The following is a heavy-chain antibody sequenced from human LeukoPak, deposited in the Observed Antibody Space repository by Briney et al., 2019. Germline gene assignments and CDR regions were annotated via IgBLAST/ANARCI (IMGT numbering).Heavy chain of an antibody. CDR3: ARDLNDEDYYYYYGVDV. Sequence: ESLRLSCTASGFTISSYTINWVRQPPPQGLERVSTISSSSSYIYYSNSLKSRFTISRVNAKNSLYLQMNSLRAEDTAVYYCARDLNDEDYYYYYGVDVWGQGTTVTVSS. D-gene: IGHD1-1*01. CDR2: ISSSSSYI. J-gene: IGHJ6*02. CDR1: GFTISSYT. V-gene: IGHV3-21*01.